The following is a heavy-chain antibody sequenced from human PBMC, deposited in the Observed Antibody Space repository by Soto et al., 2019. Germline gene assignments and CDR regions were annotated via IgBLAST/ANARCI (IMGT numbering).Heavy chain of an antibody. CDR2: IYYSGST. CDR1: GGSISSGGYY. CDR3: ARDRECSGGTCYNYFDY. D-gene: IGHD2-15*01. V-gene: IGHV4-31*03. Sequence: KPSETLSLTCTVSGGSISSGGYYWSWIRQHPGKGLEWIGYIYYSGSTYYNPSIKSRVTISVDTSKNQFSLKLSSVTAADTAVYYCARDRECSGGTCYNYFDYWGHGTLVTVSS. J-gene: IGHJ4*01.